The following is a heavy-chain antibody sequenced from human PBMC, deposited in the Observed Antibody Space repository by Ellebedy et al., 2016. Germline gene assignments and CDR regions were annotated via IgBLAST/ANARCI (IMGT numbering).Heavy chain of an antibody. CDR1: GGTFSSDA. CDR2: IIPVFGVP. J-gene: IGHJ4*02. V-gene: IGHV1-69*13. CDR3: ATERGTAVANPDS. D-gene: IGHD6-19*01. Sequence: SVKVSXXASGGTFSSDAISWVRQPPGQGLEWMGGIIPVFGVPYYAQSFQGRVTITADESTSMGYMELSSLTSEDTAVYYCATERGTAVANPDSWGQGTLFTVSS.